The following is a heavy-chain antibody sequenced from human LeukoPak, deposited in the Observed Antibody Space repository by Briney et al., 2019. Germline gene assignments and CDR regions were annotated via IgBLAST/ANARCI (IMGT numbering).Heavy chain of an antibody. J-gene: IGHJ4*02. D-gene: IGHD5-24*01. CDR3: AKEGRDGYNFYFDY. V-gene: IGHV3-23*01. CDR1: GFTFSSYA. Sequence: GASLRLSCAASGFTFSSYAMSWVRQAPGKGLEWVSAISGSGGSTYYADSVKGRFTISRDNSKNTLYLQMYSLRAEDTAVYYCAKEGRDGYNFYFDYWGQGTLVTVSS. CDR2: ISGSGGST.